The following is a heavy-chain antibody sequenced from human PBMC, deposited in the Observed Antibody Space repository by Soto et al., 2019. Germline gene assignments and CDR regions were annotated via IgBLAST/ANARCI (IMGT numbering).Heavy chain of an antibody. J-gene: IGHJ3*02. CDR3: AHYYDSSGYYRDAFDI. CDR2: IYWDDDK. CDR1: GFSLSSSGVG. D-gene: IGHD3-22*01. V-gene: IGHV2-5*02. Sequence: FGPTPGNHTQSLALACPFSGFSLSSSGVGVSWIRQPPGKALEWLALIYWDDDKRYSPSLKSRLTITKDTSKNQVVLRMTNMDPVDTATYYCAHYYDSSGYYRDAFDIWGQGTMVTV.